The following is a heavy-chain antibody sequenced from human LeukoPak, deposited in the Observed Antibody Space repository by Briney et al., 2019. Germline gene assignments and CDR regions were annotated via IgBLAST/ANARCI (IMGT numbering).Heavy chain of an antibody. J-gene: IGHJ4*02. V-gene: IGHV3-23*01. D-gene: IGHD5-18*01. CDR1: GLTFSNYA. CDR2: ISDSGGRT. CDR3: AKRLGYDYGYYDY. Sequence: GGSLRLSCTLSGLTFSNYAMSWVRQAPGRGLEWVSVISDSGGRTNYADSVKGRFTISRDNSRNTLFLQLSSLRDDDTAIHYCAKRLGYDYGYYDYWGQGALVTVTS.